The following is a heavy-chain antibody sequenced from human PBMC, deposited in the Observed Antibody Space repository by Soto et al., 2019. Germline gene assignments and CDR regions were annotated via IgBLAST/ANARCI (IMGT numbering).Heavy chain of an antibody. CDR2: LSGSGGTT. V-gene: IGHV3-23*01. D-gene: IGHD2-15*01. Sequence: GGSLRLSCAASGFTFSSYAMSWVRQTPGKGLEWVSTLSGSGGTTYYADSVKGQFTISRDNSKSTLYLQMNSLRAEDTAVYYCARGRYCSGGSCYHYFDYWGQGTLVTVSS. J-gene: IGHJ4*02. CDR3: ARGRYCSGGSCYHYFDY. CDR1: GFTFSSYA.